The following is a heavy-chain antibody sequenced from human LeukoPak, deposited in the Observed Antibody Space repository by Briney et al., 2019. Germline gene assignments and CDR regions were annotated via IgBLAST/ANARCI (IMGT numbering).Heavy chain of an antibody. CDR2: ISGSGGST. D-gene: IGHD2-15*01. J-gene: IGHJ4*02. CDR1: GFTFSSYA. V-gene: IGHV3-23*01. Sequence: GGSLRLSCAASGFTFSSYAMSWVRQAPGKGLEWVSAISGSGGSTYYANSVKGRFTISRDNSKNTLSLQLNSLRAEDTAVYYCAKGTSSSCYSAPNYWGQGTLVTVSS. CDR3: AKGTSSSCYSAPNY.